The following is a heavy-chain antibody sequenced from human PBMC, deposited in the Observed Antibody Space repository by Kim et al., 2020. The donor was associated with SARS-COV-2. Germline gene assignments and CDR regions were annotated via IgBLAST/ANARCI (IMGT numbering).Heavy chain of an antibody. CDR2: ISSNGGST. D-gene: IGHD6-13*01. J-gene: IGHJ5*02. CDR3: TGAIAAAGTSWFDP. Sequence: GGSLRLSCSASGFNFSSYAMHWVRQAPGKGLEYVSAISSNGGSTYYADSVKGRFTISRDNSKNTLYLQMSSLRAEDTAVYYCTGAIAAAGTSWFDPWGQGTLVTVSS. V-gene: IGHV3-64D*06. CDR1: GFNFSSYA.